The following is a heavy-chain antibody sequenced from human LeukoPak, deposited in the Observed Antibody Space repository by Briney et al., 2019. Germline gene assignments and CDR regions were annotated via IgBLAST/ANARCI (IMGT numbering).Heavy chain of an antibody. J-gene: IGHJ5*02. Sequence: PSETLSLTCTVSGGSIGSGGYYWSWIRQHPGKGLEWIGYIYYSGSTYYNPSLKSRVTISVDTSKNQFSLKLSSVTAADTAVYYCARVTTVTMYNWFDPWGQGTLVTVSS. CDR1: GGSIGSGGYY. V-gene: IGHV4-31*03. CDR3: ARVTTVTMYNWFDP. CDR2: IYYSGST. D-gene: IGHD4-17*01.